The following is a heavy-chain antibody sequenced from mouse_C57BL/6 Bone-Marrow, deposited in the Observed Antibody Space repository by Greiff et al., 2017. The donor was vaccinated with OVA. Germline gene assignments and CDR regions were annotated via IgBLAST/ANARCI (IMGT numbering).Heavy chain of an antibody. Sequence: QVQLKQSGPGLVAPSQSLSITCTVSGFSLTSYGVDWVRQSPGKGLEWLGVIWGVGSTNYNSALKSRLSISKDNSKSQVFLKMNSLQTDDTAMYYCASTAQATWFAYWGQGTLVTVSA. V-gene: IGHV2-6*01. J-gene: IGHJ3*01. CDR3: ASTAQATWFAY. CDR1: GFSLTSYG. D-gene: IGHD3-2*02. CDR2: IWGVGST.